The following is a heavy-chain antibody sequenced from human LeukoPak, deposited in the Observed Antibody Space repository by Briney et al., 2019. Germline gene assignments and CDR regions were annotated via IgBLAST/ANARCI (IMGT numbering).Heavy chain of an antibody. D-gene: IGHD1-26*01. CDR2: IYYSGST. V-gene: IGHV4-39*01. CDR3: ARGRSGYFDY. CDR1: GGSISSSSYC. Sequence: PSETLSLTCTVSGGSISSSSYCWGWIRQPPGKGLEWIGSIYYSGSTYYNPSLKSRVTISVDTSKNQFSLKLSSVTAADTAVYYCARGRSGYFDYWGQGTLVTVSS. J-gene: IGHJ4*02.